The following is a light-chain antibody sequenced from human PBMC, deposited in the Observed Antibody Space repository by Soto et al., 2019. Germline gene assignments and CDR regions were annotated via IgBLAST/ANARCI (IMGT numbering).Light chain of an antibody. CDR1: QRVSSN. Sequence: IAMTPSPATLSVSPGERATRIRRASQRVSSNLAWYQQKPGQAPRLRIYGASTRATGIPARCSGSGAGTEYSLTIISRQSEDFAVYYCQQYNNWPPHTFGGGTTGDIK. J-gene: IGKJ4*02. V-gene: IGKV3-15*01. CDR2: GAS. CDR3: QQYNNWPPHT.